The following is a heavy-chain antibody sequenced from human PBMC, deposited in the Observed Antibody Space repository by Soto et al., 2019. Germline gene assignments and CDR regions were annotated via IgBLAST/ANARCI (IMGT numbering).Heavy chain of an antibody. CDR2: IKSDGSST. D-gene: IGHD5-12*01. CDR3: ARESSGYSSYFDY. V-gene: IGHV3-74*01. Sequence: EGQLVGSGGGLVQPGGSLRLSCAASGLIFGNYWMHWVRQAPGKGLVWVSRIKSDGSSTNYADSVKGRFTISRDNAKNTLYLQRDSLRAEDKAVYYCARESSGYSSYFDYWGQGTLVTVSS. CDR1: GLIFGNYW. J-gene: IGHJ4*02.